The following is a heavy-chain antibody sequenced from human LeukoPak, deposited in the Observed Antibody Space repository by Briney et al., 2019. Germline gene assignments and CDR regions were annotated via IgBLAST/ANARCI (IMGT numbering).Heavy chain of an antibody. D-gene: IGHD3-9*01. CDR3: ARVMSAYYDILTGVGRDAFDI. CDR1: GYTFTSYD. Sequence: ASVKVSRKASGYTFTSYDINWVRQATGQGLEWMGWMNPNSGNTGYAQKFQGRVTMTRNTSISTAYMELSSLRSEDTAVYYCARVMSAYYDILTGVGRDAFDIWGQGTMVTVSS. CDR2: MNPNSGNT. V-gene: IGHV1-8*01. J-gene: IGHJ3*02.